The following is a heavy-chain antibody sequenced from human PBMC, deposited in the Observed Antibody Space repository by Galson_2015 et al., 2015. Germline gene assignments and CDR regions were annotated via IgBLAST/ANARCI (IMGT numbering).Heavy chain of an antibody. J-gene: IGHJ6*03. Sequence: SLRLSCAASGFTFDDYGMSWVRQAPGKGLEWVSGINWNGGSTGYADSVKGRFTISRDNAKNSLYLQMNSLRAEDTALYYCAREGYCSSTSCYEDYYYYYMDVWGKGTTVTVSS. V-gene: IGHV3-20*04. CDR1: GFTFDDYG. CDR2: INWNGGST. D-gene: IGHD2-2*01. CDR3: AREGYCSSTSCYEDYYYYYMDV.